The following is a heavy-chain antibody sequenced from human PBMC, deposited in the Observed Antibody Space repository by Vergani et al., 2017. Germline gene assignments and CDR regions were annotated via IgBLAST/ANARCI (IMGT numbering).Heavy chain of an antibody. V-gene: IGHV4-61*02. Sequence: QVQLQASGPARVKPSQTLSLTCTMSGGSISAGYYFWSWIRQPAGKGLEWLGHISASGNASHSPSLKTRVSMSVDTSKSQFSLTVTSVTAADTAIYFCARHSGGYYSGGKVHPLRTAFDVWGHGTVVTVSS. D-gene: IGHD2-15*01. CDR2: ISASGNA. CDR3: ARHSGGYYSGGKVHPLRTAFDV. J-gene: IGHJ3*01. CDR1: GGSISAGYYF.